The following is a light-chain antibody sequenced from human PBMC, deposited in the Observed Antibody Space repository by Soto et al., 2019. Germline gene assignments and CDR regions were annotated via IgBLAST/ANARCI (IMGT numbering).Light chain of an antibody. CDR3: SLYTSENAYV. J-gene: IGLJ1*01. CDR1: SSDVGSYNR. CDR2: EVS. V-gene: IGLV2-18*01. Sequence: QSVLTQPPSVSGSPGQSVTISCTGTSSDVGSYNRVSWYQQPPGTAPKVMIYEVSKRPSGVPDRFSGSKSGNTASLTISVLQAADEADYYCSLYTSENAYVFGTGTKVTVL.